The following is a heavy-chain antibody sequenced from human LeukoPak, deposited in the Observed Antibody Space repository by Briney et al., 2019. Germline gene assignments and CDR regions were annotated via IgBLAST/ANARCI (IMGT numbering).Heavy chain of an antibody. CDR3: ASLGSRYSESSGSSKGGDY. CDR1: GFTFSSYG. CDR2: IWYDGSNK. J-gene: IGHJ4*02. V-gene: IGHV3-33*01. D-gene: IGHD3-22*01. Sequence: GGSLRLSCAASGFTFSSYGMRWVRQAPGKGLEWVAVIWYDGSNKYYADSVKGRFTISRDNSKNTLYLQMNSLRAEDTAVYYCASLGSRYSESSGSSKGGDYWGQGTLVTVSS.